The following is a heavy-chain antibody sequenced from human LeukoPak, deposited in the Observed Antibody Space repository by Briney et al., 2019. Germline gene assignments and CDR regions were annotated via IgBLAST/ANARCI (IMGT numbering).Heavy chain of an antibody. CDR2: IYYSGST. CDR3: ATQPGYSSSWHFDY. J-gene: IGHJ4*02. D-gene: IGHD6-13*01. Sequence: SQTLPLTCTVSGGSISSGDYYWSWIRQPPGKGLEWIGYIYYSGSTYYNPSLKSRVTISVDTSKNQFSLKLSSVTAADTAVYYCATQPGYSSSWHFDYWGQGTLVTVSS. CDR1: GGSISSGDYY. V-gene: IGHV4-30-4*08.